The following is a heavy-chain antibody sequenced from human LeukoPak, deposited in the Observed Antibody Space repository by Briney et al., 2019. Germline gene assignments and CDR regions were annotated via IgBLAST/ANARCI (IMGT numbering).Heavy chain of an antibody. CDR1: GVSISSSSYY. J-gene: IGHJ6*02. CDR3: ARHGYYYYGMDV. Sequence: SETLSLTCTVSGVSISSSSYYWGWIRQPPGKGLEWIGSIYYSGSTYYNPSLKSRVTISVDTSKNQFSLKLSSVTAADTAVYYCARHGYYYYGMDVWGQGTTVTVSS. V-gene: IGHV4-39*01. CDR2: IYYSGST.